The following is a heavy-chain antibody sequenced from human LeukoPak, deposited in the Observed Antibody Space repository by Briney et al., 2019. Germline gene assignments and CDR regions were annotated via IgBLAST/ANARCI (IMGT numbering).Heavy chain of an antibody. Sequence: GGSLRLSCAASGFTFNSYNMNWVRQAPGKGLEWVSSISSSSTYIYYADSVKGRFTISRDNAENSLYLQMNSLRAEDTAVHYCARGYYYGLDVWGKGTTVIVSS. CDR1: GFTFNSYN. CDR2: ISSSSTYI. V-gene: IGHV3-21*01. CDR3: ARGYYYGLDV. J-gene: IGHJ6*04. D-gene: IGHD1-14*01.